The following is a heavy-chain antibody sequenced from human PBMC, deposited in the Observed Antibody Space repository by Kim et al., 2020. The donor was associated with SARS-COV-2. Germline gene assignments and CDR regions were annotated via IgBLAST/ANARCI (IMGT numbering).Heavy chain of an antibody. CDR1: GFTFSSYS. Sequence: GGSLRLSCAASGFTFSSYSMNWVRQAPGKGLEWVSYIGSSSSTIYYADSVKGRFTISRDNAKNSLYLQMNSLRDEDTAVYYCARVPRGYSGYGRGYYYGMDVWGQGTTVTVSS. CDR3: ARVPRGYSGYGRGYYYGMDV. CDR2: IGSSSSTI. J-gene: IGHJ6*02. V-gene: IGHV3-48*02. D-gene: IGHD5-12*01.